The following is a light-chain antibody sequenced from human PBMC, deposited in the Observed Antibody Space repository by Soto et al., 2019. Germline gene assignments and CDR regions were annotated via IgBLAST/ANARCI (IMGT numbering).Light chain of an antibody. J-gene: IGKJ1*01. Sequence: SVLTQSPGTLSLSPGERATLSCRASESVSNSYLAWYQQKPGQPPRLLIYGASSRATGIPDRFSGTGSGTDFTLTISRLAPEDFAVYYCQQYGSSPRTFGQGTKVDIK. V-gene: IGKV3-20*01. CDR2: GAS. CDR1: ESVSNSY. CDR3: QQYGSSPRT.